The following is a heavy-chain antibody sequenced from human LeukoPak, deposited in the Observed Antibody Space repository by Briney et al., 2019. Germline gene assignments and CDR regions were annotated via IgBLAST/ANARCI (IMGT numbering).Heavy chain of an antibody. CDR2: IYYSGST. CDR1: GGSISSYY. CDR3: ARVEQQLGSYYYYYYGMDV. D-gene: IGHD6-13*01. V-gene: IGHV4-59*01. Sequence: SETLSLTCTVSGGSISSYYWSWIRQPPGKGLEWIGYIYYSGSTNYNPSLKSRVTISVDTSKNQFSLKLSSVTAADTAVYYCARVEQQLGSYYYYYYGMDVWGQGTTVTVSS. J-gene: IGHJ6*02.